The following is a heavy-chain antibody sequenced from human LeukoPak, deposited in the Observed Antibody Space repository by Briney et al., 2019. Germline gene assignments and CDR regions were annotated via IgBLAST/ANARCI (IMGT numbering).Heavy chain of an antibody. CDR3: TTDGEWELPFDY. Sequence: SGGSLRLSCAASGFTFSNAWMSWVRQAPGKGLEWVGRVKSKTDGGTTDYAAPVKGRFTISRDDSKDTLYLQMNSLKTEDTAVYYCTTDGEWELPFDYWGQGTLVTVSS. J-gene: IGHJ4*02. V-gene: IGHV3-15*01. D-gene: IGHD1-26*01. CDR2: VKSKTDGGTT. CDR1: GFTFSNAW.